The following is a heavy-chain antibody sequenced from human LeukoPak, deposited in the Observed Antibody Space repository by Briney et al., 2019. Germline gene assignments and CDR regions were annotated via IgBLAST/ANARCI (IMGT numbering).Heavy chain of an antibody. J-gene: IGHJ4*02. Sequence: PSETLSLTCTVSGGSISSGGYYWSWIRQPPGKGLEWIGYIYHSGSTYYNPSLKSRVTISIDTSKNQFSLQLNSVTAADTAVYYCARDPDTFTTVTTDYFDYWGQGTLVTVSS. CDR2: IYHSGST. V-gene: IGHV4-30-2*01. D-gene: IGHD4-17*01. CDR3: ARDPDTFTTVTTDYFDY. CDR1: GGSISSGGYY.